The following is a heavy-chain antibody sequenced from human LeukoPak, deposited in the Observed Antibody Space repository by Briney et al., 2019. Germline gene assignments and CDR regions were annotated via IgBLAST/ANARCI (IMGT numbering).Heavy chain of an antibody. CDR1: GFTFSGFA. J-gene: IGHJ6*03. Sequence: GGSLRLSCVASGFTFSGFAMIWVRQAPGKGLQWVSAISGPSSHTYYADSVRGRFTISRDNSKNTLYLQMNGLRAEDTAVYYCANNYYDSSGYYSYYYYYMDVWGKGTTVTISS. CDR3: ANNYYDSSGYYSYYYYYMDV. V-gene: IGHV3-23*01. CDR2: ISGPSSHT. D-gene: IGHD3-22*01.